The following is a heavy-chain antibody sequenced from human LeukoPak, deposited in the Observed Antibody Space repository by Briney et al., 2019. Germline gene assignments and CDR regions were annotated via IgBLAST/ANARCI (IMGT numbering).Heavy chain of an antibody. D-gene: IGHD5-18*01. CDR2: VLDSVRT. CDR3: ATLKRGSIYGYFDF. Sequence: SETLSLTCTVSGGSITSHYWSWIRQPPGKGLEWIAYVLDSVRTKDNPSLQSRLTLSADTPKNQFSLRLSSVTAADTAVYYCATLKRGSIYGYFDFWGQGIKVTVSS. V-gene: IGHV4-59*11. J-gene: IGHJ4*02. CDR1: GGSITSHY.